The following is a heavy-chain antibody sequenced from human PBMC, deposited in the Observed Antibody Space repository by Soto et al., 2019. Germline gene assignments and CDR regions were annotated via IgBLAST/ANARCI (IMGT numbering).Heavy chain of an antibody. CDR3: ARGREYDFWSGLNWFDP. Sequence: ASVKVSCKASGYTFTSYDINWVRQATGQGLEWMGWMNPNRGDTGYAEKFQGRVTMTRNTAINTAYMELSSLTSEDTAVYYCARGREYDFWSGLNWFDPWGQGTLVTVSS. CDR1: GYTFTSYD. J-gene: IGHJ5*02. CDR2: MNPNRGDT. V-gene: IGHV1-8*01. D-gene: IGHD3-3*01.